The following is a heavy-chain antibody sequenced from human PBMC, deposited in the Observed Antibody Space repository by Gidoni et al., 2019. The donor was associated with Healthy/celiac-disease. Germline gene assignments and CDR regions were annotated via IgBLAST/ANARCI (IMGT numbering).Heavy chain of an antibody. J-gene: IGHJ4*02. CDR3: TRGDSSGWPQIEFFDY. V-gene: IGHV3-49*04. CDR1: GFTFGDCA. Sequence: EVQLVESGGGLVQPGRSLRLSCTASGFTFGDCAMSWVRQAPGKGLEWVGFIRSKAYGGTTEYAASVKGRFTISRDDSKSIAYLQMNSLKTEDTAVYYCTRGDSSGWPQIEFFDYWGQGTLVTVSS. D-gene: IGHD6-19*01. CDR2: IRSKAYGGTT.